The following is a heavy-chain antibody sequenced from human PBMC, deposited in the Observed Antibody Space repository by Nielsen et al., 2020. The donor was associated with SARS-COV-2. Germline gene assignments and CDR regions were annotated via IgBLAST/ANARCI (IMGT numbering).Heavy chain of an antibody. V-gene: IGHV3-30-3*01. CDR3: ARGGKRFDSSGYFSPDY. J-gene: IGHJ4*02. CDR2: ISYDGSKR. D-gene: IGHD3-22*01. CDR1: GFTFSSYA. Sequence: GGSLRLSCAASGFTFSSYAFHWVRQAPGKGLEWVAVISYDGSKRYYADSVEGRFTISRDNSKNTLYLQMNSLRAEDTAVYYCARGGKRFDSSGYFSPDYWGQGTLVTVSS.